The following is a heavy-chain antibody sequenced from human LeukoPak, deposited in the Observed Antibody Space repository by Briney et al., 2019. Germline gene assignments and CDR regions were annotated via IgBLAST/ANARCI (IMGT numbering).Heavy chain of an antibody. D-gene: IGHD6-13*01. V-gene: IGHV1-69*06. CDR1: GYTFTSYG. CDR3: ARDVIAAAGYAYYYMDV. CDR2: IIPIFGTA. Sequence: SVKVSCKASGYTFTSYGISWVRQAPGQGLEWMGGIIPIFGTANYAQKFQGRVTITADKSTSTAYMELGSLRSEDTAVYYCARDVIAAAGYAYYYMDVWGKGTTVTVSS. J-gene: IGHJ6*03.